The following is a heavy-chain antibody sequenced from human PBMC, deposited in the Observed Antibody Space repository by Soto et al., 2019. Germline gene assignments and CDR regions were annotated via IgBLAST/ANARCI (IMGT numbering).Heavy chain of an antibody. CDR3: ARSTYSSSWYDY. D-gene: IGHD6-13*01. CDR1: GYTFTGYY. CDR2: INPNSGGT. J-gene: IGHJ4*02. Sequence: GASVKVSCKASGYTFTGYYMHWVRQAPGQGLEWMGWINPNSGGTNYARKFQGRVTMTRDTSISTAYMELSRLRSDDTAVYYCARSTYSSSWYDYWGQGTLVTVSS. V-gene: IGHV1-2*02.